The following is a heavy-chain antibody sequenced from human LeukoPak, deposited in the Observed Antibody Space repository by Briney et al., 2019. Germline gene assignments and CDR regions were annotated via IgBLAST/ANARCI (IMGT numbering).Heavy chain of an antibody. J-gene: IGHJ4*02. CDR3: ARQNDFMVVPVD. CDR2: IDYTGTT. V-gene: IGHV4-59*08. Sequence: SETLSLTCILSGGSIRTYYWTWLRQPPRKGVEWIGYIDYTGTTKCNPSLKSRATLSVDMLKNQFSLKLTSVSAADTAVYYCARQNDFMVVPVDWGQGTLVTVSS. D-gene: IGHD2-2*01. CDR1: GGSIRTYY.